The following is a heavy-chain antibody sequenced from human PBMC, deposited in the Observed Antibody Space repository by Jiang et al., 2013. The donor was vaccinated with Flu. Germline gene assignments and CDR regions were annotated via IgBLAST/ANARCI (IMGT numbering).Heavy chain of an antibody. J-gene: IGHJ3*02. D-gene: IGHD2-8*02. V-gene: IGHV4-39*07. Sequence: GKGLEWIGTIYYSGSTYYNPSLKSRVTISVDTSKNQFSLKLSSVTAADTAVYYCAREDYCTGGVCYTGHDAFDIWGQGTMVTVSS. CDR3: AREDYCTGGVCYTGHDAFDI. CDR2: IYYSGST.